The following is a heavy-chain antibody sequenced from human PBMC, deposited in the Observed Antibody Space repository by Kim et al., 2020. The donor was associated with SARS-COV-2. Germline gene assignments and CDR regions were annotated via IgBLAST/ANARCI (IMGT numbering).Heavy chain of an antibody. J-gene: IGHJ5*02. Sequence: SETLSLTCTVSGGSIISNNYYWGWIRQPPGKTLEWIGSIYFSGSTHYNPSLKSRVTILMDTSRNQFSLKLRSVTAADTAVYYCVSPETGTARADHVIDPWGQGTLVTVSS. CDR2: IYFSGST. CDR3: VSPETGTARADHVIDP. CDR1: GGSIISNNYY. D-gene: IGHD1-1*01. V-gene: IGHV4-39*01.